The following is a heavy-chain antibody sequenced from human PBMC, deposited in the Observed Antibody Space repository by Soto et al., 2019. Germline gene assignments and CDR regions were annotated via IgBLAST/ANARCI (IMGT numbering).Heavy chain of an antibody. Sequence: QLQLQESGPGLVKPSETLSLTCTVSGGSISSSSYYWGWIRQPPGKGLEWIGSIYYSGSTYYNPSLKSRVTISVDTSKNQFSLKLSSVTAADTAVYYCASYGSGSYYNVGMDVWGQGTTVTVSS. V-gene: IGHV4-39*01. J-gene: IGHJ6*02. CDR1: GGSISSSSYY. CDR2: IYYSGST. CDR3: ASYGSGSYYNVGMDV. D-gene: IGHD3-10*01.